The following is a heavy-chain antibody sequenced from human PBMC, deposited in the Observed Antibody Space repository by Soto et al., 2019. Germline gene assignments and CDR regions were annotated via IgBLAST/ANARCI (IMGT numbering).Heavy chain of an antibody. J-gene: IGHJ4*02. CDR3: AREDSIIIPAVSDF. CDR2: VSKSDYT. D-gene: IGHD2-2*01. CDR1: GFTFNNYG. V-gene: IGHV3-21*01. Sequence: GGSLRLSCVVSGFTFNNYGINWVRQAPGKGLEWVSSVSKSDYTYYSDSVKGRFTISRDNAKNSVSLQMNALRAEDTAVYYCAREDSIIIPAVSDFWGQGTLVTVSS.